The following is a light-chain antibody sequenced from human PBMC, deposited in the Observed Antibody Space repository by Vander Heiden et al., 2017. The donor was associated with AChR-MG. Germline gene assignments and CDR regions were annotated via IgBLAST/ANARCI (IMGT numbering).Light chain of an antibody. Sequence: QSVLTQPPSASGTPGQRVTISCSGSIASGGSNYLYWYQQLPGTAPKLLSYRNKQRPSGVPDRFSGSKSGTSASLAISGLRSEDEADYYCAAWDGSLSYVFGTGTKVTVL. CDR3: AAWDGSLSYV. V-gene: IGLV1-47*01. J-gene: IGLJ1*01. CDR2: RNK. CDR1: IASGGSNY.